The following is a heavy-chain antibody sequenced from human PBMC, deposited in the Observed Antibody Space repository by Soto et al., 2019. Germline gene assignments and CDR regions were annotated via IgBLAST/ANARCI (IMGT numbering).Heavy chain of an antibody. Sequence: QVQLVQSGAEVKQPGSSAKVSCKASGGTFSSYAISWVRQAPGQGLEWMGGIIPMFGTADHTQKFQGRVTITAVESTTTAYMELSSLRSEDTAIYYCARGYSYGNNFYYYYGMEVWGQGTTVTVSS. CDR3: ARGYSYGNNFYYYYGMEV. J-gene: IGHJ6*02. V-gene: IGHV1-69*01. CDR2: IIPMFGTA. CDR1: GGTFSSYA. D-gene: IGHD5-18*01.